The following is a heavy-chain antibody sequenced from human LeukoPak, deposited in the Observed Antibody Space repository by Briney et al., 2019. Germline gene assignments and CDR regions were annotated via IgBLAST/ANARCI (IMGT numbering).Heavy chain of an antibody. CDR3: ARDPRVWSGELLGPT. Sequence: ASVKVSCKASGYTFTGYYMHWVRQAPGQGLEWMGWINPNSGGTNYAQKFQGRVTMTRDTSISTAYMELSRLRSDDTAVYYCARDPRVWSGELLGPTWGQGTLVTVSS. CDR2: INPNSGGT. D-gene: IGHD3-10*01. CDR1: GYTFTGYY. J-gene: IGHJ5*02. V-gene: IGHV1-2*02.